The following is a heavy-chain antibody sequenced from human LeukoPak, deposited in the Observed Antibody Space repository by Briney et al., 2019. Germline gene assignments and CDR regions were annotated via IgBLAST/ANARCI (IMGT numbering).Heavy chain of an antibody. V-gene: IGHV4-39*07. J-gene: IGHJ5*02. CDR1: GGSISSGSYH. D-gene: IGHD5-18*01. CDR3: ARRERGYNYGSYWFDP. CDR2: IYHSGST. Sequence: SQTLSLTCTVSGGSISSGSYHWGWIRQPPGKGLEWIGSIYHSGSTFHNPSLKSRVTLSVDTSKNQFSLKLSSVTAADTAVYYCARRERGYNYGSYWFDPWGRGTLVTVSS.